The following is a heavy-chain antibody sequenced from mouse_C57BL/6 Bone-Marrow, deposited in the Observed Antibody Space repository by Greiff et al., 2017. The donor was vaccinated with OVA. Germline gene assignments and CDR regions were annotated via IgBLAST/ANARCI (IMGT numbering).Heavy chain of an antibody. J-gene: IGHJ3*01. CDR1: GYSFTDYN. CDR3: ARGARWLLRAGRFAY. CDR2: INPNYGTT. Sequence: VQLQQSGPELVKPGASVKISCKASGYSFTDYNMNWVKQSNGKSLEWIGVINPNYGTTSYNQKFKGKATLTVDQSSSTAYMQLNSLTSEDSAVYYCARGARWLLRAGRFAYWGQGTLVTVSA. D-gene: IGHD2-3*01. V-gene: IGHV1-39*01.